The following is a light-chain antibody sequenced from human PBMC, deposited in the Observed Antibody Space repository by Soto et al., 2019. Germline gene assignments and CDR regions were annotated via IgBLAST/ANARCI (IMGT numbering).Light chain of an antibody. Sequence: EIVMTQSPATLSVSPGERATLSCGASQDININLAWYQQKAGQAPRLLIYGASTRASGIPARFSGSGSGTDFTLTISRLEPEDFAVYYCQQYGSSPRTFGQGTKVDIK. CDR3: QQYGSSPRT. CDR2: GAS. V-gene: IGKV3-15*01. CDR1: QDININ. J-gene: IGKJ1*01.